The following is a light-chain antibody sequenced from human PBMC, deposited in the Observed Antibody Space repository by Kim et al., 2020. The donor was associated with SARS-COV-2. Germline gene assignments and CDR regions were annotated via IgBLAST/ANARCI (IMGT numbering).Light chain of an antibody. CDR2: AAS. V-gene: IGKV3-20*01. Sequence: EIVLTQTPDTLSLSPGERATLSCRASQSVTSHSLVWYQQKPGQAPRPLIYAASTRVTGVPDRFSGSGSGTDFALTISRLEPEDFAVYYCQPYPESPPYTFGQGTKLEI. CDR3: QPYPESPPYT. CDR1: QSVTSHS. J-gene: IGKJ2*01.